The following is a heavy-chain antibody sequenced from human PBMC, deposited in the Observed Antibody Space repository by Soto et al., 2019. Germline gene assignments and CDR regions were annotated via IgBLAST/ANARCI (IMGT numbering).Heavy chain of an antibody. V-gene: IGHV4-30-4*01. CDR1: GGSISSGGYY. D-gene: IGHD2-15*01. J-gene: IGHJ3*02. Sequence: LSLTCTVSGGSISSGGYYWSWIRQHPGTGLEWIGHISYSGSTTYNPSLKNRVTISVDTSKNQFSLKLSYVTAADTAVYYCAGSVYRNCSGGSCYQPRHAFDIWGQGTMVTVS. CDR2: ISYSGST. CDR3: AGSVYRNCSGGSCYQPRHAFDI.